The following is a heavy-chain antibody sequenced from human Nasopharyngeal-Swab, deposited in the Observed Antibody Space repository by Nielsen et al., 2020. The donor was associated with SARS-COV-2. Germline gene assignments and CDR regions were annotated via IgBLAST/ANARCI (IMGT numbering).Heavy chain of an antibody. CDR2: INPSGGST. D-gene: IGHD3-3*01. J-gene: IGHJ6*03. CDR3: ARDGTLTIFGVAPYYYYYMDV. V-gene: IGHV1-46*01. Sequence: ASVKVSCKASGYTFTSYYMHWVRQAPGQGLEWMGIINPSGGSTIYAQKFQGRVTITRDTSASTAYMELSSLRSEDTAVYYCARDGTLTIFGVAPYYYYYMDVWGKGTTVTVSS. CDR1: GYTFTSYY.